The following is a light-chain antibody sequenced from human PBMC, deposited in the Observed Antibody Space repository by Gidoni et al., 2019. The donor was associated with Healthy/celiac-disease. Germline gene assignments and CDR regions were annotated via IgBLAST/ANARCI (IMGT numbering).Light chain of an antibody. V-gene: IGKV1-12*01. CDR1: QGISSW. CDR2: AAS. CDR3: QQATSPST. Sequence: DIQMTQSPSSVSASVGDRVTITCRASQGISSWIAWYQQKPGKAPKLLIYAASSLQSGVPSRFSGSGSGTDFTLTISSLQPEDFATYYCQQATSPSTFGPGTKVDIK. J-gene: IGKJ3*01.